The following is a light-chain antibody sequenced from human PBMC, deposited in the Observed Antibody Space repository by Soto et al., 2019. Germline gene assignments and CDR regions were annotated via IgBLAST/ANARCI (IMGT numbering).Light chain of an antibody. Sequence: QSVLTQPPSVSGAPGQRVTISCTGSSSNIGAGYDVHWYQQLPGTAPKLLIYVNNNRPSGVPDRFSGSKPGTSASLAITGLQAEDEADYYCQSYDSSLSGYVVFGGGTKLTVL. V-gene: IGLV1-40*01. CDR3: QSYDSSLSGYVV. CDR1: SSNIGAGYD. J-gene: IGLJ2*01. CDR2: VNN.